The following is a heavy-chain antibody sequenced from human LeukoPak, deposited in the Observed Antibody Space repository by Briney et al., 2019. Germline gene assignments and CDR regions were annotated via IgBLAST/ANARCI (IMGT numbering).Heavy chain of an antibody. CDR2: IYYNGST. D-gene: IGHD3-16*02. CDR1: GGSISSYY. J-gene: IGHJ4*02. V-gene: IGHV4-59*01. CDR3: ARKREDYVWGSYRPLGYYFDY. Sequence: SETLSLTCTVSGGSISSYYWSWIRQPPGKGLEWIGYIYYNGSTNYNPSLKSRVTISVDTSKNQFSLKLSSVTAADTAVYYCARKREDYVWGSYRPLGYYFDYWGQGTLVTVSS.